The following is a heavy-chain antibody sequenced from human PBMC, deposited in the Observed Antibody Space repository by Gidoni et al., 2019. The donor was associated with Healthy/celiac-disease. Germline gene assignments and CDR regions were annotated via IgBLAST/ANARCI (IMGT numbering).Heavy chain of an antibody. J-gene: IGHJ4*02. Sequence: EVQLVESGGGLVQPGGSLKLSCAASGFTFSGSAMHWVRQASGKGLEWVGRIRSKANSYATAYAASVKGRFTISRDDSKNTAYLQMNSLKTEDTAVYYCTRSYCGGDCPTDYWGQGTLVTVSS. CDR1: GFTFSGSA. CDR3: TRSYCGGDCPTDY. CDR2: IRSKANSYAT. V-gene: IGHV3-73*02. D-gene: IGHD2-21*02.